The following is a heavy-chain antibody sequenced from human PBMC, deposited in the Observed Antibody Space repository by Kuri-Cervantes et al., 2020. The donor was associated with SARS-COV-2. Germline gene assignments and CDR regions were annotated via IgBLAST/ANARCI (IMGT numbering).Heavy chain of an antibody. D-gene: IGHD1-1*01. CDR1: GYTFTSYY. J-gene: IGHJ5*02. CDR3: ARDFTGTTNNWFDP. V-gene: IGHV1-2*02. Sequence: ASVKVSCKASGYTFTSYYMHWVRQAPGQGLEWMGWINPNSGGTNYARKFQGRVTMTRGMSFSTAYMELSGLRSDDTAVYYCARDFTGTTNNWFDPWGQGTLVTVSS. CDR2: INPNSGGT.